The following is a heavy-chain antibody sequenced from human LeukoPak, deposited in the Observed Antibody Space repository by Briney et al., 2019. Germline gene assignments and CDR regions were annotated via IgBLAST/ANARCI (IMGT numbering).Heavy chain of an antibody. CDR2: IYHSGST. J-gene: IGHJ4*02. Sequence: SETLSLTCAVYGGSFSSYYWSWIRQPLGKGLEWIGYIYHSGSTNYNPSLKSRVTISADTSKDQFSLKLASVTAADTAVYYCATGYSSTRYYFDYWGQGTLVTVSS. V-gene: IGHV4-59*01. CDR1: GGSFSSYY. CDR3: ATGYSSTRYYFDY. D-gene: IGHD6-13*01.